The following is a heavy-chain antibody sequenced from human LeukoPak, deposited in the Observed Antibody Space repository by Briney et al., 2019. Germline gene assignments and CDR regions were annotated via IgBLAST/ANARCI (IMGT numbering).Heavy chain of an antibody. Sequence: KPSETLSLTCTVSADSISSNIHYWGWIRQPPGKGLEWIGSIFYSGSTYYNPSLKSRVTILVDTSKNQFSLKLRSVTAADTAVYYCARELKDYFGSGSPDYWGQGTLVTVSS. CDR2: IFYSGST. V-gene: IGHV4-39*07. CDR3: ARELKDYFGSGSPDY. CDR1: ADSISSNIHY. J-gene: IGHJ4*02. D-gene: IGHD3-10*01.